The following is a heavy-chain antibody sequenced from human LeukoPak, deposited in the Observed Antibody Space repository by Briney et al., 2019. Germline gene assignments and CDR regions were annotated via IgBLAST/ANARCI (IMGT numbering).Heavy chain of an antibody. CDR1: GYTFTGYY. J-gene: IGHJ4*02. CDR3: ARVGSSGWYVHPTLDY. CDR2: INPNSGDT. D-gene: IGHD6-19*01. V-gene: IGHV1-2*02. Sequence: ASVKVSCKASGYTFTGYYMHWVRQAPGQGLEWMGWINPNSGDTNYAQKFQGRVTVTRDTSISTAYMELSWLSTDDPAVYYCARVGSSGWYVHPTLDYWGQGTLVTVSS.